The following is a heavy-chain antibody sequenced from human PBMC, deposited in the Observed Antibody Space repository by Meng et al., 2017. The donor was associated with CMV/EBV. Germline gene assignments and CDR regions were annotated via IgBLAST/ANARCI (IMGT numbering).Heavy chain of an antibody. Sequence: GESLKISCAASGFTFSSYSMNWVRQAPGKGLEWVAVIWYDGSNKYYADSVKGRFTISRDNSKNTLYLQMNSLRAEDTAVCYCAKELSSSWPYYYGMDVWGQGTTVTVSS. D-gene: IGHD6-13*01. V-gene: IGHV3-33*06. CDR2: IWYDGSNK. CDR3: AKELSSSWPYYYGMDV. J-gene: IGHJ6*02. CDR1: GFTFSSYS.